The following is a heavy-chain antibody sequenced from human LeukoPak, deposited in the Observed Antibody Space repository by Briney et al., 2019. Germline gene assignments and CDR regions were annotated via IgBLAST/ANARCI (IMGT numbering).Heavy chain of an antibody. CDR1: GFTFSDYN. CDR3: AKGYGWEASYYYYYMDV. CDR2: MSRSGDII. V-gene: IGHV3-48*01. D-gene: IGHD1-26*01. J-gene: IGHJ6*03. Sequence: GGSLRLSCAASGFTFSDYNMNWVRQVPGKGLESVSYMSRSGDIIYYADSVKGRFTIFRDNSRNTLYLQMNSLRTEDTAVYYCAKGYGWEASYYYYYMDVWGKGTTVTFSS.